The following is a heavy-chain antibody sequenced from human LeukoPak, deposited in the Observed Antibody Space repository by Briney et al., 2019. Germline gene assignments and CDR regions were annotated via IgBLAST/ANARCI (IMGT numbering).Heavy chain of an antibody. CDR3: ARETPNGRYYGSGSYYVDY. Sequence: SVKVSCKASGGTFSSYAISWVRQAPGQGLEWMGRIIPILGIANYAQKFQGRVTITADKSTSTAYMELSSLRSEDTAVYYCARETPNGRYYGSGSYYVDYWGQGTLVTVSS. CDR2: IIPILGIA. J-gene: IGHJ4*02. D-gene: IGHD3-10*01. V-gene: IGHV1-69*04. CDR1: GGTFSSYA.